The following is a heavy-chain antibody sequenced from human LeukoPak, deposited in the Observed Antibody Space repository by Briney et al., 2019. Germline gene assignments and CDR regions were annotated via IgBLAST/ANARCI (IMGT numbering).Heavy chain of an antibody. J-gene: IGHJ4*02. Sequence: PGRSLRLSCAASGFTFSSYGMHWVRQAPGKGLEWVAVISYDGSNKYYADSVKGRFTISRDNSKNTLYLQMNSLRAEDTALYFCAKDQYDFWSGFPPNWGQGTLVTVSS. CDR1: GFTFSSYG. V-gene: IGHV3-30*18. D-gene: IGHD3-3*01. CDR2: ISYDGSNK. CDR3: AKDQYDFWSGFPPN.